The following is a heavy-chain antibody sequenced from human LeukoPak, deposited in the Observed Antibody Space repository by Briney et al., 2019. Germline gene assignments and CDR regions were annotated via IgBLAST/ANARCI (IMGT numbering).Heavy chain of an antibody. Sequence: PSETLCLTCAVSGFSISDYYWSWVRQPPGKGLEWVGYIYYTGSTDYNPSLKSRVTMSVDTSKNHFSLNLRSVTATDTAVYYCARRTYYDTLTGYNYWYFDLWGRGTLVTVSS. V-gene: IGHV4-59*01. CDR1: GFSISDYY. J-gene: IGHJ2*01. D-gene: IGHD3-9*01. CDR3: ARRTYYDTLTGYNYWYFDL. CDR2: IYYTGST.